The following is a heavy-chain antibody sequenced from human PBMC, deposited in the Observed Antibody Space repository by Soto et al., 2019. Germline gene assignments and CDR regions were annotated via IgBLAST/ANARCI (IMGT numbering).Heavy chain of an antibody. J-gene: IGHJ6*02. CDR3: ARGSMYYDILTGYYRRYYYGMDV. D-gene: IGHD3-9*01. CDR1: GGSFSGYY. CDR2: INHSGST. V-gene: IGHV4-34*01. Sequence: PSETLSLTCAVYGGSFSGYYWSWIRQPPGKGLEWIGEINHSGSTNYNPSLKSRVTISVDTSKNQFSLKLSSVTAADTAVYYCARGSMYYDILTGYYRRYYYGMDVWGQGTTVTVSS.